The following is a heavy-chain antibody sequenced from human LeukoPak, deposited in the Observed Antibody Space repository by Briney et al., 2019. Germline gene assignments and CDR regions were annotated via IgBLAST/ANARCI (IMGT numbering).Heavy chain of an antibody. V-gene: IGHV4-34*01. CDR3: ARSRRPTMIVVVITNPLGNAFDI. CDR1: GGSFSGYY. Sequence: PSETLSLTCAVYGGSFSGYYWRWIRQPPGKGLEWIGEINHSGSTNYNPSLKSRVTISVDTSKNQFSLKLSSVTAADTAVYYCARSRRPTMIVVVITNPLGNAFDIWGQGTMVTVSS. CDR2: INHSGST. D-gene: IGHD3-22*01. J-gene: IGHJ3*02.